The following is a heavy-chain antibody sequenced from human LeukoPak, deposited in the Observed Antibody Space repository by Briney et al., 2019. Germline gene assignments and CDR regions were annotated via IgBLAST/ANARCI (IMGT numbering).Heavy chain of an antibody. CDR3: ARVGGGNFYYYGMDV. D-gene: IGHD2-15*01. CDR2: IYYSGSA. V-gene: IGHV4-59*01. Sequence: SETLSLTCTVSGGSITYYYWNWIRQPPGKGLEWIGYIYYSGSANYNPSLKSRVTISVDTSKNQSSLKLSSVTAADTAVYYCARVGGGNFYYYGMDVWGQGTTVTVSS. CDR1: GGSITYYY. J-gene: IGHJ6*02.